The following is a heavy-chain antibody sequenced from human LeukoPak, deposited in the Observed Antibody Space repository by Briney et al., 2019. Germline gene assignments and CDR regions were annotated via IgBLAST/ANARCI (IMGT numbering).Heavy chain of an antibody. Sequence: SETLSLTCTVSGYSISSGYYWGWIRQPPGKGLEWIGSIYHSGRTYYNPSLKSRVTISVDTSKNQFSLKLSSVTAADTAVYYCARDSYYYDSSGNFYYYYMDVWGKGTTVTVSS. CDR2: IYHSGRT. V-gene: IGHV4-38-2*02. CDR1: GYSISSGYY. CDR3: ARDSYYYDSSGNFYYYYMDV. J-gene: IGHJ6*03. D-gene: IGHD3-22*01.